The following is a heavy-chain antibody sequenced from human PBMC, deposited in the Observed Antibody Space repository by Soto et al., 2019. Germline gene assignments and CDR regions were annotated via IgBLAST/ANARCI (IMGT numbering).Heavy chain of an antibody. J-gene: IGHJ4*02. Sequence: ASVKVSCKVSGYTLTELSMHWVRQAPGKGLEWMGGFDPEDGETIYAQKFQGRVTMTEDTSTDTAYMGLSSLRSEDTAVYYCATDSGVAGPFDYWGQGTLVTVSS. V-gene: IGHV1-24*01. CDR1: GYTLTELS. CDR3: ATDSGVAGPFDY. D-gene: IGHD6-19*01. CDR2: FDPEDGET.